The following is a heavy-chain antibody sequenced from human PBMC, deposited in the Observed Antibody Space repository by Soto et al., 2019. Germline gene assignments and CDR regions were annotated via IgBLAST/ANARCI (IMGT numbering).Heavy chain of an antibody. V-gene: IGHV3-30*18. Sequence: SGGSLRLSCAASGFTFSSYGMHWVRQAPGKGLEWVAVISYDGSNKYYADSVKGRFTFSRDNSKNTLYLQMNSLRAEDTAVYYCAKRAGDYVAWGQGTLVTVSS. CDR2: ISYDGSNK. J-gene: IGHJ5*02. CDR3: AKRAGDYVA. D-gene: IGHD4-17*01. CDR1: GFTFSSYG.